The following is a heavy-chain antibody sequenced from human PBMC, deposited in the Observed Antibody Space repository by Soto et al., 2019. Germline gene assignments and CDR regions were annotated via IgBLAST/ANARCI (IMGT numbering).Heavy chain of an antibody. Sequence: GGSLRLSCAASGFTFSDYYMSWIRQAPGKGLEWVSYISSSGSTIYYADSVKGRFTISRDNAKNSLYLQMNSLRAEDTAVDYCARVEAARYYYYYGMDVWGQGTTVTVSS. V-gene: IGHV3-11*01. J-gene: IGHJ6*02. CDR2: ISSSGSTI. D-gene: IGHD6-6*01. CDR3: ARVEAARYYYYYGMDV. CDR1: GFTFSDYY.